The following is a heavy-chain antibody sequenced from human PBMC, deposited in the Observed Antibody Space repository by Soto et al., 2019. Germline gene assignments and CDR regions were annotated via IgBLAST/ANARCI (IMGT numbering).Heavy chain of an antibody. CDR1: GYTFTNYG. J-gene: IGHJ5*02. CDR3: ARGVGSRTYYNQYNWFAP. V-gene: IGHV1-18*01. D-gene: IGHD3-10*01. Sequence: QVQLVQSGAEVKKPGASVKVSCKASGYTFTNYGISWVRQAPGQGLEWMGWINTYNGNTNHAQKLQGRVTMTTDTSTSTAYMELRSLRSDDTAVYYCARGVGSRTYYNQYNWFAPWGQGTLVTVSS. CDR2: INTYNGNT.